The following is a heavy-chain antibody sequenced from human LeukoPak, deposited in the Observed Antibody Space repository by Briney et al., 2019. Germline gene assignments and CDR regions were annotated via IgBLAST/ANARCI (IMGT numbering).Heavy chain of an antibody. J-gene: IGHJ6*03. CDR1: GYSISSGYY. V-gene: IGHV4-38-2*02. CDR3: ARERVATMVLDYYMDV. CDR2: IYHSGST. Sequence: PSETLSLTCAVSGYSISSGYYWGWIRQPPGKGLEWIGSIYHSGSTYYNPSLKSRVTISVDTSTNQFSLKLSSVTAADTAVYYCARERVATMVLDYYMDVWGKGTTVTVSS. D-gene: IGHD5-12*01.